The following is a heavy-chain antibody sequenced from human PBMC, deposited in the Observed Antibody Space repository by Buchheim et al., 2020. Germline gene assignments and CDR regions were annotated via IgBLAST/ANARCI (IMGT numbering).Heavy chain of an antibody. Sequence: QVQLVESGGGVVQPGRSLRLSCAASGFTFSSYAMHWVRQAPGTGLEWVAVISYDGSNKYYADSVKGRFTISRDNSKKTLYLQINSLRAEYTAVYYCASDQEYSQDYWGQGTL. CDR1: GFTFSSYA. J-gene: IGHJ4*02. V-gene: IGHV3-30-3*01. CDR2: ISYDGSNK. D-gene: IGHD2-21*01. CDR3: ASDQEYSQDY.